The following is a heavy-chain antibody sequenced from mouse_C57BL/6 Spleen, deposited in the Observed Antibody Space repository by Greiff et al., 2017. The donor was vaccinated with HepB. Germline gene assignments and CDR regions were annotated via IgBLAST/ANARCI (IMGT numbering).Heavy chain of an antibody. CDR3: ARGYDYDCFDY. CDR1: GFTFSDYY. V-gene: IGHV5-16*01. Sequence: EVKVVESEGGLVQPGSSMKLSCTASGFTFSDYYMAWVRQVPEKGLEWVANINYDGSSTYYLDSLKSRFIISRDNAKNILYLQMSSLKSEDTATYYCARGYDYDCFDYWGQGTTLTVSS. D-gene: IGHD2-4*01. CDR2: INYDGSST. J-gene: IGHJ2*01.